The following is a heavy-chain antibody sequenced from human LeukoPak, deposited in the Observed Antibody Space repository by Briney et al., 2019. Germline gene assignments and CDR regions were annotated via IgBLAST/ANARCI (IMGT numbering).Heavy chain of an antibody. CDR2: ISSSSSYI. Sequence: GGSLRLSCAASGFTFSSYSMNWVRQAPGKGLEWVSSISSSSSYIYYADSVKGRFTISRDNAKNSLYLQMNSLRAEDTAVYYCARVKRPDIVVVPAAMESYHYYGMDVWGQGTTVTVSS. CDR3: ARVKRPDIVVVPAAMESYHYYGMDV. D-gene: IGHD2-2*01. V-gene: IGHV3-21*01. J-gene: IGHJ6*02. CDR1: GFTFSSYS.